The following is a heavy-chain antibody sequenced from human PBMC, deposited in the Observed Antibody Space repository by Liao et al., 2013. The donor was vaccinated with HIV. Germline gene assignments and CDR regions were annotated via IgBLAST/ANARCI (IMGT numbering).Heavy chain of an antibody. V-gene: IGHV4-61*02. D-gene: IGHD3-16*01. J-gene: IGHJ4*02. CDR2: IYTRGST. CDR3: AKSRFSLFDH. CDR1: GGSISRSSYY. Sequence: QLQLQESGPGLVKASETLSLTCTVSGGSISRSSYYWSWIRQPAGKGLEWIGRIYTRGSTTYNPSLKSRVTISVDTSKNQFSLNLSSVTAADTAVYYCAKSRFSLFDHWGQGTLVTVSS.